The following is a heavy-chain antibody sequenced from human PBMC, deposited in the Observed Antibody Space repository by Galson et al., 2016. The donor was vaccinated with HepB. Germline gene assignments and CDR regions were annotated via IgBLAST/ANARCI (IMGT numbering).Heavy chain of an antibody. CDR2: ISGSSDNE. V-gene: IGHV3-21*01. J-gene: IGHJ4*02. CDR1: GFTFSNYS. D-gene: IGHD1-26*01. Sequence: SLRLSCAASGFTFSNYSMNWVRQAPGKGLEWVSGISGSSDNEVYADSVKGRFTISRDNAKNTLYLQMNSLRAEDTAVYYCARDLSESLDYWGQRFLVTVST. CDR3: ARDLSESLDY.